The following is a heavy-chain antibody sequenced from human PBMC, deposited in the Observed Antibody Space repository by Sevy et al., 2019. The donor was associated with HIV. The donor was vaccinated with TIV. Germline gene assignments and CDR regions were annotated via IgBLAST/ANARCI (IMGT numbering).Heavy chain of an antibody. CDR3: ARDGLYGGNFEYFQH. CDR2: ITGSSTTI. J-gene: IGHJ1*01. CDR1: GFTFSNYA. V-gene: IGHV3-23*01. Sequence: GGSLRLSCAASGFTFSNYALTWVRQAPGKGLDWVSSITGSSTTIYYADSVKGRFTVSRDNSNNTLYLHINSLRAEDTAVYYCARDGLYGGNFEYFQHWGQGTLVNVSS. D-gene: IGHD4-17*01.